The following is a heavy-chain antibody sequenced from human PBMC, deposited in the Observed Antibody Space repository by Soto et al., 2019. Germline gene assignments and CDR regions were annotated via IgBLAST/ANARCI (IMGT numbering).Heavy chain of an antibody. J-gene: IGHJ6*03. CDR2: MNPNSGNT. CDR1: GYTFTSYD. D-gene: IGHD3-3*01. Sequence: ASVKVSCKASGYTFTSYDINWVRQATGQGLEWMGWMNPNSGNTGYAQKFQGRVTITRDTSASTAYMELSSLRSEDTAVYYCARDDYDFWSGYRSGPYYYMDVWGKGTTVTVSS. CDR3: ARDDYDFWSGYRSGPYYYMDV. V-gene: IGHV1-8*01.